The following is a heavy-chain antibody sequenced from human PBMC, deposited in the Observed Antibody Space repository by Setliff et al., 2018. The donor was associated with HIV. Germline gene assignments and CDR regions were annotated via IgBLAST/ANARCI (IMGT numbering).Heavy chain of an antibody. CDR1: GGSFSGYY. CDR2: INHSGST. CDR3: ARVRPVITLVRTEYFDY. D-gene: IGHD3-10*01. V-gene: IGHV4-34*01. Sequence: PSETLSLTCAVYGGSFSGYYWTWIRQPPGKGLEWIGQINHSGSTNYNPSLKGRITMSVDRSKNQFSLRLNSVTAADTAVYYCARVRPVITLVRTEYFDYWGQGTLVTVSS. J-gene: IGHJ4*02.